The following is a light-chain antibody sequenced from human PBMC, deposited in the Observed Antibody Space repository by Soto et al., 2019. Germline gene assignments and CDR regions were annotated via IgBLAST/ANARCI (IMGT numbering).Light chain of an antibody. CDR1: SSDVGAYNY. CDR2: EVS. J-gene: IGLJ3*02. Sequence: QSALTQPASVSVAPGQSITISCTGTSSDVGAYNYVSWYQQHPGKAPKLMIYEVSNRPSGVSNRFSGSKSGNTASLTISGLQAEDEGDYYCSSYTSGSTLVFGGGTKLTVL. V-gene: IGLV2-14*01. CDR3: SSYTSGSTLV.